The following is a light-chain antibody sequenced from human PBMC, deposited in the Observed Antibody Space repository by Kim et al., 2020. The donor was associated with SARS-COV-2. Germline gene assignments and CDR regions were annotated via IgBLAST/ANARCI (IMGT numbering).Light chain of an antibody. CDR3: QQRSKWPPSIT. CDR1: QTVDTS. Sequence: PGGRATLSCRASQTVDTSLAWYQQKPGQAPRLLIYDASKRAAGIPARFSGSGSGTDFTLTISSLEPEDFAVYFCQQRSKWPPSITFGQGTRLEIK. CDR2: DAS. J-gene: IGKJ5*01. V-gene: IGKV3-11*01.